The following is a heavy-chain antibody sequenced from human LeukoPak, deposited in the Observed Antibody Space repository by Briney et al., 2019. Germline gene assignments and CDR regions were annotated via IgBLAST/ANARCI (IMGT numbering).Heavy chain of an antibody. D-gene: IGHD6-19*01. CDR2: ISSSGSTI. V-gene: IGHV3-48*03. J-gene: IGHJ4*02. Sequence: GGSLRLSCAASGFTFSSYEMNWVRQAPGKGLEWVSYISSSGSTIYYADSVKGRFTISRDNSKNTLYLQMSSLRTEDTALYYCVRRGNIGWYDYWGQGTLVTVSS. CDR1: GFTFSSYE. CDR3: VRRGNIGWYDY.